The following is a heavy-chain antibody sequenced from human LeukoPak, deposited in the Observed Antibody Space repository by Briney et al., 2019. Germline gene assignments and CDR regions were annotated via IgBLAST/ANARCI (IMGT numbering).Heavy chain of an antibody. CDR2: IYTSGST. D-gene: IGHD4-17*01. CDR1: GGSVSSYY. CDR3: ARTTTVNGAFDI. Sequence: SETLSLTCTVSGGSVSSYYWSWIRQPPGKGLEWIGRIYTSGSTNYNPSLKSRVTISVDTSKNQFSLKLSSVTAADTAVYYCARTTTVNGAFDIWGQGTMVTVSS. V-gene: IGHV4-4*08. J-gene: IGHJ3*02.